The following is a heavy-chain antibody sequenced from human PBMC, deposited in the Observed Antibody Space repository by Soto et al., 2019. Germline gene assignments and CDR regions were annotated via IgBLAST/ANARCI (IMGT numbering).Heavy chain of an antibody. Sequence: PGGSLRLSCAASGFTFSSYAMNWVRQAPGKGLEWVSAISGSGGTTYYADSVKGRFTISRDNSKNTLYLQMNSLRAEDTAVYYCAKGLFYSGYDQYYFDYWGQGTLVTVSS. CDR3: AKGLFYSGYDQYYFDY. V-gene: IGHV3-23*01. CDR1: GFTFSSYA. CDR2: ISGSGGTT. J-gene: IGHJ4*02. D-gene: IGHD5-12*01.